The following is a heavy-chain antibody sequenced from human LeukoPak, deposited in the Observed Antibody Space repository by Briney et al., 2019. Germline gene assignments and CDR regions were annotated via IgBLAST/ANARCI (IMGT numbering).Heavy chain of an antibody. Sequence: SETLSLTCTVSGGSISSYYWSWIRQPPGKGLEGMGYIYYSGSTNYNPSLKSRVTISVDTSKNQFSLKLSSVTAADTAVYYCARDAPVSSLSPWGFDPWGQGTLVTVSS. CDR2: IYYSGST. V-gene: IGHV4-59*01. D-gene: IGHD6-6*01. CDR3: ARDAPVSSLSPWGFDP. CDR1: GGSISSYY. J-gene: IGHJ5*02.